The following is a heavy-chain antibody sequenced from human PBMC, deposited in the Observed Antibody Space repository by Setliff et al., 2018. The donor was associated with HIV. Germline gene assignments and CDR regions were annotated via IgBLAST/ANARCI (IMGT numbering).Heavy chain of an antibody. CDR3: AREGQELRYFDWFRGPYYFDY. J-gene: IGHJ4*02. D-gene: IGHD3-9*01. CDR1: GFTFSNHG. Sequence: GGSLRLSCAASGFTFSNHGMHWVRQAPGKGLEWVAVMSYDGRMKDYADSVKGRFTVSRDNSKNTLSLQMDSLRAEDTAVYYCAREGQELRYFDWFRGPYYFDYWGQRTLVTVSS. V-gene: IGHV3-30*03. CDR2: MSYDGRMK.